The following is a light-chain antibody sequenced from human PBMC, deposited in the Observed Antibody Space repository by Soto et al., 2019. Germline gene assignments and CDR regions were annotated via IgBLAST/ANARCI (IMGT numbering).Light chain of an antibody. J-gene: IGLJ1*01. CDR1: SSDVGHYNF. V-gene: IGLV2-14*01. CDR3: SSYRTGGPFV. CDR2: EVS. Sequence: QSALTQPHSVSGSPGQSVTISCSGTSSDVGHYNFVSWYQHHPGKAPKLLISEVSNRPSGVSHRFSGSKSGNTASLTISGLQAEDEADYYCSSYRTGGPFVFRTGTKLTVL.